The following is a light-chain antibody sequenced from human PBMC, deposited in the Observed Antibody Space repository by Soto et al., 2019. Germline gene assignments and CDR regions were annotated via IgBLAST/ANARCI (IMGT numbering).Light chain of an antibody. CDR1: QSISTY. CDR2: AAS. J-gene: IGKJ1*01. V-gene: IGKV1-39*01. CDR3: QQSYSRT. Sequence: DVQMTQSPSSLSASVGDRVTITCRASQSISTYLNWYQQKPGRAPKLLIYAASSLQSGVPSRFSGSGSGTDFTLTINSQRPEDFATYYCQQSYSRTFGQGTKVEIK.